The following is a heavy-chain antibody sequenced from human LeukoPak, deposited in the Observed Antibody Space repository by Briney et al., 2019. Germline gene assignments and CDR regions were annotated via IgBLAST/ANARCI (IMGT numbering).Heavy chain of an antibody. V-gene: IGHV4-61*02. D-gene: IGHD2-2*01. Sequence: SQTLSLTCTVSGGSISSGNYYYSWIRQPAGKGLEWLGRIYTSGTTDYNPSLKSRVTISVDTSKNQFSLKLSSVTAADTAVYYCARRRYCSSTSCYRFPAGSYFDYWGQGTLVTVSS. CDR1: GGSISSGNYY. J-gene: IGHJ4*02. CDR2: IYTSGTT. CDR3: ARRRYCSSTSCYRFPAGSYFDY.